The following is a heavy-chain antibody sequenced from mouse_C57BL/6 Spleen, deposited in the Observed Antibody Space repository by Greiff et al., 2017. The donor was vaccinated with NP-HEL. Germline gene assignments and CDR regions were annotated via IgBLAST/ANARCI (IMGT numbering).Heavy chain of an antibody. D-gene: IGHD2-14*01. V-gene: IGHV1-50*01. J-gene: IGHJ1*03. CDR2: IDPSDSYT. CDR1: GYTFTSYW. Sequence: QVQLQQSGAELVKPGASVKLSCKASGYTFTSYWMQWVKQRPGQGLEWIGEIDPSDSYTNYNQKFKGKATLTVDTSSSTAYMQLSSLTSEDSAVYYCARGYSRWYFDVWGTGTTVTVSS. CDR3: ARGYSRWYFDV.